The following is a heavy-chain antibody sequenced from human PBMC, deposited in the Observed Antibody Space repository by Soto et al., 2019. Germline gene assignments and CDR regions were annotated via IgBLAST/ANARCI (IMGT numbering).Heavy chain of an antibody. CDR1: GGSISSGGYY. V-gene: IGHV4-31*03. Sequence: PSETLSLTCTVSGGSISSGGYYWSWIRQHPGKGLEWIGYIYYSGSTYYNPSLKSRVTISVDTSKNQFSLKLSSVTAADTAVYYCASTYDAPPDPSWFDPWGQGTLVTVSS. CDR2: IYYSGST. J-gene: IGHJ5*02. CDR3: ASTYDAPPDPSWFDP. D-gene: IGHD3-22*01.